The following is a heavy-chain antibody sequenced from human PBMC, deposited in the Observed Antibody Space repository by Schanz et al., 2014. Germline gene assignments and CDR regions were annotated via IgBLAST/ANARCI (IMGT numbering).Heavy chain of an antibody. CDR1: GVSLSGHY. V-gene: IGHV4-34*01. Sequence: QVQLQQWGAGVLKPSETLSLTCVVSGVSLSGHYWSWIRQSLGKGLEWIGEINPNEGIHHNPALKRRVAIAEDKSKNQFAMKMSTLTAADTTTYYCAREMGRRFCDYSDGMDVWGQGTSVTVS. D-gene: IGHD3-3*01. CDR2: INPNEGI. J-gene: IGHJ6*02. CDR3: AREMGRRFCDYSDGMDV.